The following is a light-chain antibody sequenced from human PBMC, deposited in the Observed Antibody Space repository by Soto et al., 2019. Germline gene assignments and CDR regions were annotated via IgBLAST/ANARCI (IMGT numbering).Light chain of an antibody. CDR2: ATF. V-gene: IGKV1-39*01. Sequence: DISLTQSPSSLSASVGDSVTITCRASQTISRYLNWYQQRPGKAPSLLIYATFNLQTGVPSRFSGSGSGTGFPSSITRHPPEEFSTFFLQKTEGSLISFRPGTQLDLK. CDR1: QTISRY. J-gene: IGKJ2*03. CDR3: QKTEGSLIS.